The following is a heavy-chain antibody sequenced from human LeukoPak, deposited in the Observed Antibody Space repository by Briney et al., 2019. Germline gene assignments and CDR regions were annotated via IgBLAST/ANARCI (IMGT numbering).Heavy chain of an antibody. V-gene: IGHV4-34*01. CDR2: INHSGST. CDR3: ARGQGYNGSGSYYRADWFDP. J-gene: IGHJ5*02. D-gene: IGHD3-10*01. Sequence: PSETLSLTCAVYGGSFSGYYWSWLHQPPGKGLEWIGEINHSGSTNYNPSLKSRVTISVYTSKNQFSQKLSSVTTADTAVYYWARGQGYNGSGSYYRADWFDPWGQGTLVTVSS. CDR1: GGSFSGYY.